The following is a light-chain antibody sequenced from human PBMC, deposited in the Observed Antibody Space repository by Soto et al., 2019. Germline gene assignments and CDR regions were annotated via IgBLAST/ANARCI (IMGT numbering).Light chain of an antibody. CDR3: QQYKNWPPIT. J-gene: IGKJ5*01. V-gene: IGKV3-15*01. Sequence: VVMTQSPATLSVSPGETATLSCRASQSVSSNLAWYQQKPGQAPRLLIYDASTRATGIPARFSGSGSGTEFTLTISSLQSEDFAVYYCQQYKNWPPITFGQGTRLEIK. CDR2: DAS. CDR1: QSVSSN.